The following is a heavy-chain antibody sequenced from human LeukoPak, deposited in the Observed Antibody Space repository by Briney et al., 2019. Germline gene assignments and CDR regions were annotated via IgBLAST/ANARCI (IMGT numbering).Heavy chain of an antibody. CDR2: IKSKTDGGAT. J-gene: IGHJ3*02. CDR1: GSGFTFSDAW. D-gene: IGHD1-14*01. CDR3: TPDPNHINEVFDI. V-gene: IGHV3-15*01. Sequence: GGSLRLSCVASGSGFTFSDAWMNWVRQAPGKGLEWVGRIKSKTDGGATDYGAPAKGRFIISRDDSKNTLYLQMNSLKTDDTAVYFCTPDPNHINEVFDIWGQGTMATVSS.